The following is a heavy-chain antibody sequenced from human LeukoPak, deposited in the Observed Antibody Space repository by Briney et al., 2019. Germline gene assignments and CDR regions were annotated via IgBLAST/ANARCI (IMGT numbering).Heavy chain of an antibody. CDR1: GYTFTSLD. Sequence: ASVKVSCKTSGYTFTSLDINWVRQATGQGLEWMGWMTPRNGMTGYAQKFQGRVTMTRNTSISTACMELGSLTFDDTAVYYCARGVAAGVDYWGQGTLVTVSS. CDR3: ARGVAAGVDY. J-gene: IGHJ4*02. V-gene: IGHV1-8*01. D-gene: IGHD6-13*01. CDR2: MTPRNGMT.